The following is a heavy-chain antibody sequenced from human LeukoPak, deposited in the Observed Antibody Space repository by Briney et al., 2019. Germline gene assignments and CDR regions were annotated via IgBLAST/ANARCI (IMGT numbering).Heavy chain of an antibody. V-gene: IGHV1-69*05. CDR2: IIPIFGTA. CDR3: AKDLKVIGWFDP. Sequence: ASVKVSCKASGGTFSSYAISWVRQAPGQGLEWMGGIIPIFGTANYAQKFQGRVTITTDESTSTAYMELSSLRSEDTAVYYCAKDLKVIGWFDPWGQGTLVNVSS. J-gene: IGHJ5*02. D-gene: IGHD3-16*02. CDR1: GGTFSSYA.